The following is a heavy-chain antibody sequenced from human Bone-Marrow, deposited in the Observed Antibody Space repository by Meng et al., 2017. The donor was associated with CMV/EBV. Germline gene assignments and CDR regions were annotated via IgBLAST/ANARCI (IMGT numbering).Heavy chain of an antibody. V-gene: IGHV3-30*04. CDR3: ARTIAALWPYYYYGMDV. CDR1: GFTFTSHA. CDR2: ISYDGSIK. J-gene: IGHJ6*02. D-gene: IGHD6-6*01. Sequence: GGSLRLSCAASGFTFTSHAMHWVRQAPGKGLEWVAVISYDGSIKYYADSLQGRFTVSRDNYKNTLHLQMNSLRAEDTAVYYCARTIAALWPYYYYGMDVWGQGTTVTVSS.